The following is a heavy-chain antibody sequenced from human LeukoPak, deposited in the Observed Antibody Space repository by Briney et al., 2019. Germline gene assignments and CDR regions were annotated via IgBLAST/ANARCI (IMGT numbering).Heavy chain of an antibody. CDR1: GFTFDDYA. J-gene: IGHJ3*02. CDR2: ISWNSGSI. V-gene: IGHV3-9*01. CDR3: AREDRKHDISTLSGFDI. Sequence: PGRSLRLSCAASGFTFDDYAMHWVRQAPGKGLEWVSGISWNSGSIGYADSVKGRFTVSRDNSLRTVYLQMDSLRGDDTGLYYCAREDRKHDISTLSGFDIWGQGTMVTVSS. D-gene: IGHD3-9*01.